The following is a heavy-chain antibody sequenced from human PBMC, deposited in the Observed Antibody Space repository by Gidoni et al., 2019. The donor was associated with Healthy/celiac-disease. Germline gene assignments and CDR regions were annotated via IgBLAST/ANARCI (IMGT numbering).Heavy chain of an antibody. CDR2: ISGSGGST. Sequence: SGFTFSSYAMSWVRQAPGKGLEWVSAISGSGGSTYYADSVKGRFTISRDNSKNTLYLQMNSLRAEDTAVYYCAKDWGKDGYNPYYWGQGTLVTVSS. CDR3: AKDWGKDGYNPYY. V-gene: IGHV3-23*01. CDR1: GFTFSSYA. D-gene: IGHD5-12*01. J-gene: IGHJ4*02.